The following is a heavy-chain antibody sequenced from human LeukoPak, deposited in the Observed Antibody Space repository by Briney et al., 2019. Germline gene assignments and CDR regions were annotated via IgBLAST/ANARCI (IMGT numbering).Heavy chain of an antibody. D-gene: IGHD1-14*01. CDR2: IKQDGSEK. CDR1: GFTFSSYS. Sequence: GGSLRLSCAASGFTFSSYSMNWFRQAPGKGLELVANIKQDGSEKYYVDSVKGRFTISRDNAKNSLYLQMNSLRAEDTAVYYCAKDYPSREGAGNGFDIWGQGTMVTVSS. CDR3: AKDYPSREGAGNGFDI. J-gene: IGHJ3*02. V-gene: IGHV3-7*01.